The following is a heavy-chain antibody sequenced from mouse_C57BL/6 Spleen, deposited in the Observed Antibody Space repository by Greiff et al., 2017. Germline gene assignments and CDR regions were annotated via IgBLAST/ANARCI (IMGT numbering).Heavy chain of an antibody. Sequence: VKVVESGGGLVKPGGSLKLSCAASGFTFSSYAMSWVRHTPEKRLEWVATISDGGSYTYYPDNVKGRFTISRDNAKNNLYLQMSHLKSEDTAMYYCARDYYGSSYYFDYWGQGTTLTVSS. D-gene: IGHD1-1*01. CDR3: ARDYYGSSYYFDY. J-gene: IGHJ2*01. CDR1: GFTFSSYA. V-gene: IGHV5-4*01. CDR2: ISDGGSYT.